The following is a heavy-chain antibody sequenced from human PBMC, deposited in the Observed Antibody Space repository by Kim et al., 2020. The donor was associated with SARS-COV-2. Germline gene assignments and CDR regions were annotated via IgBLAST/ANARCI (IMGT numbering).Heavy chain of an antibody. CDR3: ARGFDL. V-gene: IGHV4-59*09. J-gene: IGHJ2*01. Sequence: YYSGSTPSNPSLQSRVTISVDTSKNQFSLKLSSVTAADTAVYYCARGFDLWGRGTLVTVSS. CDR2: YYSGST.